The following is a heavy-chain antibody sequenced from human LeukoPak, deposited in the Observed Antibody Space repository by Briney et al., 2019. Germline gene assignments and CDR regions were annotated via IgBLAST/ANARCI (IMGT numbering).Heavy chain of an antibody. D-gene: IGHD6-19*01. V-gene: IGHV3-23*01. CDR1: AFTFSNYA. Sequence: GGSLRPSCTTSAFTFSNYAMSWVRQAPGKGLEWVSTFSGNGVNTYYADSVKGRFTISRDNYKITLYVQMNSLRDEDTAVYYCAKRLSSGYFYFDYWGQGTLVTVSS. CDR2: FSGNGVNT. J-gene: IGHJ4*02. CDR3: AKRLSSGYFYFDY.